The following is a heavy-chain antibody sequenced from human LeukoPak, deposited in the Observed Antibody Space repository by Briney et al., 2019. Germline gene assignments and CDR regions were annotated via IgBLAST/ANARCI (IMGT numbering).Heavy chain of an antibody. CDR3: ARVYSSSWYGSPYYYYYMDV. D-gene: IGHD6-13*01. Sequence: PGGSLRLSCAASGFTFSSYEMNWVRQAPGKGLEWVSYISSSGSTIYYADSVKGRFTISRDNAKNSLYLQMNSLRAEDTAVYYCARVYSSSWYGSPYYYYYMDVWGKGTTVTISS. V-gene: IGHV3-48*03. CDR2: ISSSGSTI. J-gene: IGHJ6*03. CDR1: GFTFSSYE.